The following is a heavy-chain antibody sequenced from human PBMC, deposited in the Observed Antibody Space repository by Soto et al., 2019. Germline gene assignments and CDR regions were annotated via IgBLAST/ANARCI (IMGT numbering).Heavy chain of an antibody. CDR1: GGSISSYY. J-gene: IGHJ3*02. Sequence: QVQLQESGPGLVKPSETLSLSCSVSGGSISSYYWSWIRQPPGKGLEWIAYIYYSGSTSYNPSLKGQVSISLDTSKNQFSLKLSSVTAADTAVYYCARTYDGSGPNSGGYGFDIWGQGTMVTVSS. CDR2: IYYSGST. CDR3: ARTYDGSGPNSGGYGFDI. D-gene: IGHD3-22*01. V-gene: IGHV4-59*01.